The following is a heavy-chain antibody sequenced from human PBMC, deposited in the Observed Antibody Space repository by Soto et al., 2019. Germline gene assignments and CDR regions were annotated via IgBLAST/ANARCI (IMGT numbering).Heavy chain of an antibody. CDR2: INAAIGEI. Sequence: ASVKVSCKASGYSFTAYGIHWVRQAPGQRLEWMGWINAAIGEIKFSQKFQGRVTISRDTSARTAYMELSGLRSEDTAVYYCARRDWVDLYNYCIDVWGQGTTVTVSS. V-gene: IGHV1-3*01. CDR3: ARRDWVDLYNYCIDV. CDR1: GYSFTAYG. D-gene: IGHD3-9*01. J-gene: IGHJ6*02.